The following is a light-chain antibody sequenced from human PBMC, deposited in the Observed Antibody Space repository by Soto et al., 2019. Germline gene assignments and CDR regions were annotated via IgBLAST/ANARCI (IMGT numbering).Light chain of an antibody. CDR2: AAS. J-gene: IGKJ1*01. V-gene: IGKV1-6*01. CDR3: LQDYNYPRT. Sequence: IQMTQSPSTLSGSVGDRVTITCRASQTISSWLAWYQQKPGKAPKLLIYAASTLQSGVPSRFSGSGSDTDFTLSINNLQPEDFATYYCLQDYNYPRTFGQGTKVDIK. CDR1: QTISSW.